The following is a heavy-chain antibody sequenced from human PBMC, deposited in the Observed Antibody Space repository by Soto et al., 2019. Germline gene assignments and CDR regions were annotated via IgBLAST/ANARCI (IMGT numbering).Heavy chain of an antibody. CDR3: ARDQHDFWGGLQRPNWFDP. J-gene: IGHJ5*02. Sequence: GGSLRLSCAASGFTFSDYYMSWIRQAPGKGLEWVSYISSSGSTIYYADSVKGRFTISRDNAKNSLYLQMNSLRAEDTAVYYCARDQHDFWGGLQRPNWFDPWGQGTLVTVSS. V-gene: IGHV3-11*01. D-gene: IGHD3-3*01. CDR2: ISSSGSTI. CDR1: GFTFSDYY.